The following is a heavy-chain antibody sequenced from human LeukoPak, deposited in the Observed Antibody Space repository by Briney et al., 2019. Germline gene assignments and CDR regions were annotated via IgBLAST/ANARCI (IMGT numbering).Heavy chain of an antibody. Sequence: ASVKASCKVSGYTLTELSMHWVRQAPGKGLEWMGGFDPEDGETIYAQKFQGRVTMTEDTSTDTAYMELSSLRSEDTAVYYCATAGSHDSSGYYLGAFDIWGQGTMVAVSS. V-gene: IGHV1-24*01. CDR1: GYTLTELS. CDR3: ATAGSHDSSGYYLGAFDI. D-gene: IGHD3-22*01. J-gene: IGHJ3*02. CDR2: FDPEDGET.